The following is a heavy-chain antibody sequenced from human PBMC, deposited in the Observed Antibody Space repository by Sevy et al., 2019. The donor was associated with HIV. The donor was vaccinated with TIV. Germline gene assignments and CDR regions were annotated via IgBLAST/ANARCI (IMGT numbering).Heavy chain of an antibody. D-gene: IGHD3-16*01. CDR1: GFTFSSYG. J-gene: IGHJ6*02. CDR2: IWYDGSNK. Sequence: GGSLRLSCAASGFTFSSYGMHWVRQAPGKGLEWVAVIWYDGSNKYYAHSVKGRFTISRDNSKNTLYLQMNSLRAEDTAVYYCARDYDYVWGSYNYYGMDVWGQGTTVTVSS. V-gene: IGHV3-33*01. CDR3: ARDYDYVWGSYNYYGMDV.